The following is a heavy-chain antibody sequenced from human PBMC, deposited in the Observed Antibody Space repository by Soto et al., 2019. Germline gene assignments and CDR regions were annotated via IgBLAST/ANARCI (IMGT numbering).Heavy chain of an antibody. D-gene: IGHD3-9*01. V-gene: IGHV3-33*01. Sequence: PGGSLRLSCSASGFTFRSYGMHWVRQAPGKGLDWVSVIWYDGSNKYYADSVKGRFTISRDNSKNRLYLQMNSLRAEDTAVYYCAREDDILNGLNYGMDVWGQGTTVTVSS. CDR2: IWYDGSNK. J-gene: IGHJ6*02. CDR3: AREDDILNGLNYGMDV. CDR1: GFTFRSYG.